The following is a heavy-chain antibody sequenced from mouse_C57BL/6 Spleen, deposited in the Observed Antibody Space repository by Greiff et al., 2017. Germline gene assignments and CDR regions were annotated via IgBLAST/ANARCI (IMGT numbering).Heavy chain of an antibody. CDR1: GYAFSSSW. Sequence: VQLQQSGPELVKPGASVKISCKASGYAFSSSWMNWVKQRPGKGLEWIGRIYPGDGDTNYNGKFKGKATLTADKSSSTAYMQLSSLTSEDSAVYFCAVIDYDYDRVAYYFDYWGQGTTLTVSS. J-gene: IGHJ2*01. D-gene: IGHD2-4*01. V-gene: IGHV1-82*01. CDR2: IYPGDGDT. CDR3: AVIDYDYDRVAYYFDY.